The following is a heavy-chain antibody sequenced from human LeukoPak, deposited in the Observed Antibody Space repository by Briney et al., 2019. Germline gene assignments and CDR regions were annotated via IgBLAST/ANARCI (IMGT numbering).Heavy chain of an antibody. V-gene: IGHV1-2*02. CDR2: INPNSGGT. J-gene: IGHJ4*02. Sequence: GASVNVSCKASGYTFTGYYMHWVRQAPGQGLEWMGWINPNSGGTNYAQKFQGRVTMTRDTSISTAYMELSRLRSDDTAVYYCARLLSSSSVIKYYFDYWGQGTLVTVSS. D-gene: IGHD6-6*01. CDR1: GYTFTGYY. CDR3: ARLLSSSSVIKYYFDY.